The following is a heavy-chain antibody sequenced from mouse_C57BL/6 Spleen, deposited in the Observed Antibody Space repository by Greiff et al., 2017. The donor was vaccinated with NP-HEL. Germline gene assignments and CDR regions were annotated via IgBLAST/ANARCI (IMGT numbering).Heavy chain of an antibody. CDR1: GYTFTDYE. V-gene: IGHV1-15*01. CDR2: IDPETGGT. Sequence: QVQLKQSGAELVRPGASVTLSCKASGYTFTDYEMHWVKQTPVHGLEWIGAIDPETGGTAYNQKFKGKAILTADKSSSTAYMELRSLTSEDSAVYYCTRNKSPTTVVAPNYAMDYWGQGTSVTVSS. D-gene: IGHD1-1*01. CDR3: TRNKSPTTVVAPNYAMDY. J-gene: IGHJ4*01.